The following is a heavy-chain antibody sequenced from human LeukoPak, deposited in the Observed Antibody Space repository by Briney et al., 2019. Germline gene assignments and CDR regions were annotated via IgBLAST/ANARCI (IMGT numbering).Heavy chain of an antibody. CDR2: INPSGGST. V-gene: IGHV1-46*01. Sequence: GASVKVSCKASGYTFTNYYMHWVRQAPGQGLEWMGIINPSGGSTNYAQKFQGRVTMTTDTSTSTAYMELRSLRSDDTAVYYCARDFHSSSWNYYYYYYMDVWGKGTTVTISS. D-gene: IGHD6-13*01. J-gene: IGHJ6*03. CDR1: GYTFTNYY. CDR3: ARDFHSSSWNYYYYYYMDV.